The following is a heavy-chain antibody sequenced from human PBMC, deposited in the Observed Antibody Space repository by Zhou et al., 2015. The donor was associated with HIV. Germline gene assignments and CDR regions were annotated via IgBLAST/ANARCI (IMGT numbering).Heavy chain of an antibody. D-gene: IGHD2-2*01. CDR2: IIPIFGTA. CDR1: GGTFSSYA. Sequence: QVQLVQSGAEVKKPGSSVKVSCKASGGTFSSYAISWVRQAPGQGLEWMGGIIPIFGTANYAQKFQGRVTITADESTSTAYMELSSLRSEDTAVYYCARDRGIVVVPAAMLHDAFDIWGQGDNGHRLF. J-gene: IGHJ3*02. V-gene: IGHV1-69*01. CDR3: ARDRGIVVVPAAMLHDAFDI.